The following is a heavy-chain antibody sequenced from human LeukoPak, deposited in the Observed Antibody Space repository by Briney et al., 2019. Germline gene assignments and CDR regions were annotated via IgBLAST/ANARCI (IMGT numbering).Heavy chain of an antibody. Sequence: PGGSLRLSCAASGFTISSYWMHWVRQALGKGLVWVSRINTDGSTTSYADSVKGRFTISRDNAKNTLYLQMNSLRAEDTAVYYCARGYYDRSGYRAGMDVWGQGTTVTVSS. D-gene: IGHD3-22*01. V-gene: IGHV3-74*01. CDR1: GFTISSYW. J-gene: IGHJ6*02. CDR2: INTDGSTT. CDR3: ARGYYDRSGYRAGMDV.